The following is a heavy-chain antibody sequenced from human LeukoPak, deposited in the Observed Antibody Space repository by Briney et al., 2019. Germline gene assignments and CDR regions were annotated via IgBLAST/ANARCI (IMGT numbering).Heavy chain of an antibody. CDR2: IYYSGST. CDR3: ARYNWNDGFDP. CDR1: GGSISSYY. Sequence: SETLSLTCTVSGGSISSYYWSWIRQPPGKGLEWIGYIYYSGSTYYNPSLKSRVTISVDTSKNQFSLKLSSVTAADTAVYYCARYNWNDGFDPWGQGTLVTVSS. V-gene: IGHV4-59*12. D-gene: IGHD1-20*01. J-gene: IGHJ5*02.